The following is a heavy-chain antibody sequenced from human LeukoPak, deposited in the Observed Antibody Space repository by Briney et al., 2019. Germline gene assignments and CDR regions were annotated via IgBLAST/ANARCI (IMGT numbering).Heavy chain of an antibody. CDR1: GFTFSDYD. CDR3: AKLSHLAPSDY. CDR2: ISYDGSNR. V-gene: IGHV3-30*18. Sequence: GGSLRLSCAGSGFTFSDYDMHWVRQAPGKGLEWVALISYDGSNRYYADSVKGRFTFSRDNSKNTLYLQMNSMRAEDTAVYYCAKLSHLAPSDYWGQGTLVTVSS. J-gene: IGHJ4*02.